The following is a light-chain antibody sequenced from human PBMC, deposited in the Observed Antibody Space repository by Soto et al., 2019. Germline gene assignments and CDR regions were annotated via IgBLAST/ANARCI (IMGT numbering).Light chain of an antibody. J-gene: IGKJ5*01. CDR3: QQYNNWPPIT. V-gene: IGKV3-15*01. Sequence: EIVMTQSPATLSVSPGERATLSCRASQSVSSKLAWYQQKPGQAPRLLIYGASTRATGLPARFSGSGSGTEFTLTISSLQAEDFAVYYCQQYNNWPPITFGQGTRLEIK. CDR1: QSVSSK. CDR2: GAS.